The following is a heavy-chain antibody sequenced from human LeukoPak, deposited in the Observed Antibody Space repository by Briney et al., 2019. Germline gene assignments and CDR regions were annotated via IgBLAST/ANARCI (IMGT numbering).Heavy chain of an antibody. V-gene: IGHV4-34*01. CDR2: INHSGST. J-gene: IGHJ5*02. Sequence: KPSETLSLTCAVYGGSFSGYYWSWIRQPPGKGLEWIGEINHSGSTNYNPSLKSRVTISVDTSKNQFSLKLSSVTAADTAVYYCARLMGIVVVPAAINWFDPWGQGTLVTVSS. CDR3: ARLMGIVVVPAAINWFDP. D-gene: IGHD2-2*01. CDR1: GGSFSGYY.